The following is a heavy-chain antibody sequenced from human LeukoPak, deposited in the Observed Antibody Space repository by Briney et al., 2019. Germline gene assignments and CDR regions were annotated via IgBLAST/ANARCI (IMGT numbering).Heavy chain of an antibody. J-gene: IGHJ3*02. CDR3: ARSVELGYCSGGSCYYAFDI. CDR1: GGSFSGYF. Sequence: PSETLSLTCGVYGGSFSGYFCCWIRQPPGKGLEWIGEISHSGSTTSNPSLKSRVTISVDTSKNQFSLKLSSVTAADTAVYYCARSVELGYCSGGSCYYAFDIWGQGTMVTVSS. D-gene: IGHD2-15*01. CDR2: ISHSGST. V-gene: IGHV4-34*01.